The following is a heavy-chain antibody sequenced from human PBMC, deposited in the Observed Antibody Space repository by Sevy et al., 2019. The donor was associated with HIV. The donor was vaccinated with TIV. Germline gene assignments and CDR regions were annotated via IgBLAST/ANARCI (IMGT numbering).Heavy chain of an antibody. D-gene: IGHD3-22*01. J-gene: IGHJ2*01. CDR2: ISWNSGSI. V-gene: IGHV3-9*01. CDR3: AKTLDDSSGPRAQHFDL. Sequence: GGSLRLSCAASGFTFDDYAMHWVRQAPGKGLEWVSGISWNSGSIGYADSVKDRFTISRDNAKNSLYLQMNSLRAEDTALYYCAKTLDDSSGPRAQHFDLWGRGTLVTVSS. CDR1: GFTFDDYA.